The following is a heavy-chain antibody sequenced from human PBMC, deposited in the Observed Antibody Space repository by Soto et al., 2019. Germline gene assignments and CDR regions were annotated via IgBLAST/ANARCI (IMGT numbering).Heavy chain of an antibody. CDR2: LYTGTDT. D-gene: IGHD2-8*01. CDR1: GFTVSSTY. J-gene: IGHJ3*02. CDR3: AKYIVLMVYGAFDI. Sequence: GGSLRLSCAASGFTVSSTYLTWVRQAPGKGLEWVAILYTGTDTVYADSVKGRFTISRDSSKNTFYLQMNSLRAEDTAVYYCAKYIVLMVYGAFDIWGQGTMVTVSS. V-gene: IGHV3-53*01.